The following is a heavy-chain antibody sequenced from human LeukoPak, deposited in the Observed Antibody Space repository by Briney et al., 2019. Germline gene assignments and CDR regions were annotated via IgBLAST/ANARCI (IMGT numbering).Heavy chain of an antibody. J-gene: IGHJ4*02. CDR2: IYYSGST. CDR3: ARDMSAFDY. V-gene: IGHV4-39*07. CDR1: GGSISTSSYY. D-gene: IGHD3-10*02. Sequence: SETLSLTCTVAGGSISTSSYYWGWIRQPPGKGLEWIGSIYYSGSTYYNPSLKSRVTISVDTSKNQFSLNLSSVTAADTAVYYCARDMSAFDYWGQGTLVTVSS.